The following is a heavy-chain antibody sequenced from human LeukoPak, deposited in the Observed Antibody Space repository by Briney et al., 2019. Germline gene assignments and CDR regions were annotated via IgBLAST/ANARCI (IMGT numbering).Heavy chain of an antibody. V-gene: IGHV1-46*01. CDR1: GYTFTSYY. J-gene: IGHJ6*03. CDR3: ARRGITMVRGNHLHYYYYYYMDV. Sequence: ASVKVSCKASGYTFTSYYMHWVRQAPGQGLEWMGIINPSGGSTSCAQKFQGRVTMTRDTSTSTVYMELSSLRSEDTAVYYCARRGITMVRGNHLHYYYYYYMDVWGKGTTVTISS. D-gene: IGHD3-10*01. CDR2: INPSGGST.